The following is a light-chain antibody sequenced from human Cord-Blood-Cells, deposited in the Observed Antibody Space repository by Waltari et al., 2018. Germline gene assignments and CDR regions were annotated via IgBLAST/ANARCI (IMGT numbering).Light chain of an antibody. V-gene: IGKV1-39*01. CDR2: AAS. CDR3: QQRYSIPWT. Sequence: IQMSHPPSSLSPPSGAGTTMHCRAIQSTGSNLNWDQQKPAKAPKLLIYAASSLQSGVPSRFSGSGSETDFNLTISSVQPEDFATYYCQQRYSIPWTFGAATTVEIK. J-gene: IGKJ1*01. CDR1: QSTGSN.